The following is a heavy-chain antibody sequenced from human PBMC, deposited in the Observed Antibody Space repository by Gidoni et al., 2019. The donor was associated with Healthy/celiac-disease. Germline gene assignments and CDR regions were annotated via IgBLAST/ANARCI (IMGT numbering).Heavy chain of an antibody. CDR3: AKVKGAAAGYYYYYGMDV. D-gene: IGHD6-13*01. CDR2: ISYDGSNK. J-gene: IGHJ6*02. CDR1: GFTFSSYG. Sequence: QVQLVESGGGVVQPGRSLRLYCAASGFTFSSYGMHWVSQAPGKGLEWVAVISYDGSNKYYADSVKGRFTISRDNSKNTLYLQMNSLRAEDTAVYYCAKVKGAAAGYYYYYGMDVWGQGTTVTVSS. V-gene: IGHV3-30*18.